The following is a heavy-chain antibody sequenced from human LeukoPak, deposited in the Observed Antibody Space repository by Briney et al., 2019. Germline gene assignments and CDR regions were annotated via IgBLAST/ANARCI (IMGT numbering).Heavy chain of an antibody. Sequence: QPGGSLRLSCAASGFTFSSYEMNWVRQAPGKGLEWVSYISSSGSTIYYADSMKGRFTISRDNAKNSLYLQMNSLRAEDTAVYYCARAHGSYYGARIFDHWGQGALVTVSS. J-gene: IGHJ4*02. V-gene: IGHV3-48*03. D-gene: IGHD1-26*01. CDR1: GFTFSSYE. CDR3: ARAHGSYYGARIFDH. CDR2: ISSSGSTI.